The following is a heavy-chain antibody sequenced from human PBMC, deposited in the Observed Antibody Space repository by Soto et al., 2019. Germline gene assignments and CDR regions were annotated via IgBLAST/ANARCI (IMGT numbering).Heavy chain of an antibody. CDR1: RVSLSSSGAD. V-gene: IGHV2-5*02. CDR2: IYWEDHK. Sequence: QSNLKESAPTVVKPTQTLTLTCTFSRVSLSSSGADVGWIRQPPGMALEWVARIYWEDHKRYNRYNPSLDGRGSVTKDTSKNQVVLTLTNVDPADTDTYFCALRATMTMFGLVIAIGVWFDPWGQGTRVIVSS. CDR3: ALRATMTMFGLVIAIGVWFDP. D-gene: IGHD3-16*01. J-gene: IGHJ5*02.